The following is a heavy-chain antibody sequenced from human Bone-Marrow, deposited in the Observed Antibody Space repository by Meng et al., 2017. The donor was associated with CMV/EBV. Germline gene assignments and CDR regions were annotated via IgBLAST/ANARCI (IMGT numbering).Heavy chain of an antibody. D-gene: IGHD1-1*01. CDR1: GYVFINYG. CDR2: INPYNGNT. V-gene: IGHV1-18*01. CDR3: ARSQLMSLLDY. J-gene: IGHJ4*02. Sequence: ASVKVSCKTSGYVFINYGFSWVRQAPGQGLEWVSWINPYNGNTDYAQKVQGRITVTTDTSTSTAYMELRSLRSDDTAVYFCARSQLMSLLDYWGQGTLVTVSS.